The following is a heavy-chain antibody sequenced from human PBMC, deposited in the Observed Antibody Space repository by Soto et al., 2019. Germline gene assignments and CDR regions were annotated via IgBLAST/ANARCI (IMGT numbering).Heavy chain of an antibody. CDR3: ARSSGTALLHY. CDR2: IHYSGST. V-gene: IGHV4-39*01. CDR1: GGSISNNNYY. Sequence: QLQLQESGPGLVKPSETLSLTCTVSGGSISNNNYYGGWIRQPPGKGLEWIGSIHYSGSTYYNPSLKTRVTISVDTSKNQFSLKLRSVTAADTAVYYCARSSGTALLHYWGQGTLVTVSS. J-gene: IGHJ4*02. D-gene: IGHD1-26*01.